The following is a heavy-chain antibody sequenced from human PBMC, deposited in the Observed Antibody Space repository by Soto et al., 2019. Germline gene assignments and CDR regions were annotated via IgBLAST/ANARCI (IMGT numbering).Heavy chain of an antibody. Sequence: SVKVSCKASGGTFSSYTISWVRQAPGQGLEWMGRIIPILGIANYAQKFQGRVTITADKSTSTAYMELSSLRSEDTAVYYCARSARPRGVTHPPRGMDVWGQGTTVTAP. D-gene: IGHD3-10*01. CDR2: IIPILGIA. CDR3: ARSARPRGVTHPPRGMDV. V-gene: IGHV1-69*02. J-gene: IGHJ6*02. CDR1: GGTFSSYT.